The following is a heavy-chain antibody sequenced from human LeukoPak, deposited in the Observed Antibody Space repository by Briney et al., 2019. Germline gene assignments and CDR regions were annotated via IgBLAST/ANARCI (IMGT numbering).Heavy chain of an antibody. D-gene: IGHD3-10*01. J-gene: IGHJ5*02. CDR3: ARGSETFDP. V-gene: IGHV4-59*11. CDR2: IYHSGIT. CDR1: GGSISSHY. Sequence: SETLSLTCTVSGGSISSHYWTWIRQPPGKGLGWIGYIYHSGITKYNPSLKSRVTISADTSKNQFSLRLSSVTAADTAVYYCARGSETFDPWGQGTLVTVSS.